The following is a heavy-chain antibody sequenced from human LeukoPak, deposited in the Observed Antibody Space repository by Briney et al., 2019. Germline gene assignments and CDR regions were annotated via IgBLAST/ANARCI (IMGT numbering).Heavy chain of an antibody. D-gene: IGHD3-22*01. Sequence: PSETLSLTCAIYGGSFSGYYWSWIRQPPGKGLEWIGEINHSGSTTYNPSLKSRVTISVDTSKNQFSLKLSSVTAADTAVYYCARDRYYYDSSGYYDHWYFDLWGRGTLVTVSS. CDR1: GGSFSGYY. V-gene: IGHV4-34*01. J-gene: IGHJ2*01. CDR2: INHSGST. CDR3: ARDRYYYDSSGYYDHWYFDL.